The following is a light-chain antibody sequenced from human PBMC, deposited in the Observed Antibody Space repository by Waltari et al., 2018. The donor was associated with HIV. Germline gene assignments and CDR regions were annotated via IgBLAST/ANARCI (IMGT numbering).Light chain of an antibody. J-gene: IGKJ3*01. V-gene: IGKV1-39*01. CDR2: DAS. Sequence: DIQMTQSPSSLSASVGDKVTITCRASQTGDTKLNWYQQKPGKAPKVLIYDASSLESGVPSRFSGSGSGTDFTLSISSLQPDDFASYFCQQSYSTPLTFGPGTKVDIK. CDR3: QQSYSTPLT. CDR1: QTGDTK.